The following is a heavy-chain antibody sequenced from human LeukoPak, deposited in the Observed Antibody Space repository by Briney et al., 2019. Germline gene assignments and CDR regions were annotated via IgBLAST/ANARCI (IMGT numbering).Heavy chain of an antibody. J-gene: IGHJ6*03. Sequence: SETLSLTCTVSGGSISSSSYYWGWIRQPPGKGLEWIGSIYYSGSTYYSPSLKSRVIISVDTSKNQFSLKLSSVTAADTAVYYCARSKGGYYYYYYYTDVWGKGTTVTVSS. CDR1: GGSISSSSYY. D-gene: IGHD3-22*01. V-gene: IGHV4-39*01. CDR2: IYYSGST. CDR3: ARSKGGYYYYYYYTDV.